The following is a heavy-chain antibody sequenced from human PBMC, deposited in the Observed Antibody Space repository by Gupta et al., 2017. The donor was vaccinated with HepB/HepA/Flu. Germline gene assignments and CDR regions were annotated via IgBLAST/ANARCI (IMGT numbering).Heavy chain of an antibody. CDR2: ITGSGSSI. CDR1: GFPFSGYH. CDR3: ARRMTISQAHGFDM. J-gene: IGHJ3*02. V-gene: IGHV3-11*04. D-gene: IGHD4/OR15-4a*01. Sequence: QVQLVESGGGLVKPGGSLRLPCAASGFPFSGYHMSWIRQAPGTGLEGVSYITGSGSSIYYADSVKGRFTISRDNAKNSLYLQMNSLRAEDTAVYYCARRMTISQAHGFDMWGQGTMVTVSS.